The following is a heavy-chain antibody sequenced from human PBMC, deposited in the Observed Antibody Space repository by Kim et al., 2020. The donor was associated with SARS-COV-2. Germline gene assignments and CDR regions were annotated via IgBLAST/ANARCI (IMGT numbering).Heavy chain of an antibody. D-gene: IGHD2-2*01. V-gene: IGHV3-30*01. CDR3: ARDRGDIVVVPAAIGVAFDI. Sequence: RFTISRDNSKNSLDLQMNSLRAEDTAVYYCARDRGDIVVVPAAIGVAFDIWGQGTMVTVSS. J-gene: IGHJ3*02.